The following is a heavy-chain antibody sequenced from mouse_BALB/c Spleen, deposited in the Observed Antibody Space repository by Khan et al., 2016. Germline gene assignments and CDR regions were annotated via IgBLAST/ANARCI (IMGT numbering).Heavy chain of an antibody. CDR1: GYSITSGYY. D-gene: IGHD1-1*01. CDR2: ISYDGIN. V-gene: IGHV3-6*02. CDR3: ARGGYYGSSSSWYFEV. J-gene: IGHJ1*01. Sequence: EVQLQESGPGLVKPSQSLSLTCSVTGYSITSGYYWNWIRPSPGNKLEWMGFISYDGINNYNSSLENRISVTRDTSKHQFFLKLISVTTEDTATYYCARGGYYGSSSSWYFEVWGAGITVTVAS.